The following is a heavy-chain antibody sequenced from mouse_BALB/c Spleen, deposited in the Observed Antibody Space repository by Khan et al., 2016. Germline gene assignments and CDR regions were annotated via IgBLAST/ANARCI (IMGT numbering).Heavy chain of an antibody. CDR2: VNPNNGGT. CDR3: ASMGGHYLC. Sequence: VQLQQSGPDLVKPGASVNISCKASGYSFTGYYMNWVKESHGKSLEWIGRVNPNNGGTSYNQKYKGKAILTVEKSYSIDYQELRSMTSEDSAVYCCASMGGHYLCWGQGTTLTVSS. V-gene: IGHV1-26*01. D-gene: IGHD2-1*01. J-gene: IGHJ2*01. CDR1: GYSFTGYY.